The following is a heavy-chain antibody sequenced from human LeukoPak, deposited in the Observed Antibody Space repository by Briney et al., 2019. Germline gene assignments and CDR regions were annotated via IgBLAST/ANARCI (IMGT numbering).Heavy chain of an antibody. CDR2: IWYDGSNK. Sequence: GGSLRLSCAASGFTLSSYGMHWVRQAPGKGLEGVAVIWYDGSNKYYADSVKGRFTISRDKSKNTLYLQMNSLSAADAAGYYCARMAHASIVVVPNYYYYYIDVWGKGTTVTVSS. V-gene: IGHV3-33*01. CDR1: GFTLSSYG. CDR3: ARMAHASIVVVPNYYYYYIDV. J-gene: IGHJ6*03. D-gene: IGHD2-2*01.